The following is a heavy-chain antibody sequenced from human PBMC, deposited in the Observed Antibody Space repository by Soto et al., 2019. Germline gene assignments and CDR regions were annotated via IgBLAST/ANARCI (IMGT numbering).Heavy chain of an antibody. D-gene: IGHD3-16*01. Sequence: PGGSLRLSCAASGFTFSSYAMHWARQAPGKGLEWVAVISYDGSNKYYADSVKGRFTISRDNSKNTLYLQMNSLRAEDTAVYYYAGNPAPWGSCWYRGDYYYGMDVWGQGTTVTVSS. CDR2: ISYDGSNK. V-gene: IGHV3-30-3*01. J-gene: IGHJ6*02. CDR1: GFTFSSYA. CDR3: AGNPAPWGSCWYRGDYYYGMDV.